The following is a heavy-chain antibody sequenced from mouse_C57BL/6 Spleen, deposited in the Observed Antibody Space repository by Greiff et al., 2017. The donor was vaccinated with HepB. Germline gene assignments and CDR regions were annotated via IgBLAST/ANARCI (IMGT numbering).Heavy chain of an antibody. Sequence: EVKLMESGPGLVKPSQSLSLTCSVTGYSITSGYYWNWIRQFPGNKLEWMGYISYDGSNNYNPSLKNRISITRDTSKNQFFLKLNSVTTEDTATYYCARDTYYDLDYWGQGTTLTVSS. D-gene: IGHD2-4*01. CDR3: ARDTYYDLDY. V-gene: IGHV3-6*01. J-gene: IGHJ2*01. CDR2: ISYDGSN. CDR1: GYSITSGYY.